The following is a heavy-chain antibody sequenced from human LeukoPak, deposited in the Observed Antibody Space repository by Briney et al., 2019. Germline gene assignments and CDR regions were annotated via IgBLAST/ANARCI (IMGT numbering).Heavy chain of an antibody. J-gene: IGHJ6*03. D-gene: IGHD1-14*01. Sequence: PGGSLRLSCAASGFSFSSYSINWVRQAPGKGLEWVSYISGDGNAKHYTDSVKGRFTISRDNAKNSLYLQMNSLRAEDTAVYYCARDKGSDLGIPPYYYMDVWGKGTTVTVSS. V-gene: IGHV3-21*05. CDR1: GFSFSSYS. CDR3: ARDKGSDLGIPPYYYMDV. CDR2: ISGDGNAK.